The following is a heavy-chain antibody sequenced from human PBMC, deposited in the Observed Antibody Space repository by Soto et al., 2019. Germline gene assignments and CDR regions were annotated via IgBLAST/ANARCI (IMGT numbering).Heavy chain of an antibody. CDR2: INAGNGNT. CDR3: AKDRNSGWYQPEYFQH. Sequence: ASVKVSCKASGYTFTSYAIHWVRQAPGQRLEWMGWINAGNGNTKYSQKFQGRVTITRDTSASTAYMELSSLRSEDTAVYYCAKDRNSGWYQPEYFQHWGQGTLVTVSS. CDR1: GYTFTSYA. J-gene: IGHJ1*01. V-gene: IGHV1-3*01. D-gene: IGHD6-19*01.